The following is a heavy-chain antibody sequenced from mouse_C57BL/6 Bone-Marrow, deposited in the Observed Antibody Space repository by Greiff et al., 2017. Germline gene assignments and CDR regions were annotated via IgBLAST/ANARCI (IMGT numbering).Heavy chain of an antibody. V-gene: IGHV1-39*01. CDR2: INPNYGTT. CDR1: GYSFTDYN. Sequence: EVKLQESGPELVKPGASVKISCKASGYSFTDYNMNWVKQSNGKSLEWIGVINPNYGTTSYNQKFKGKATLTVDQSSSTAYMQLNSLTSEDAAVYYCARSIYYDSPYYLDYWGQGTTLTVSS. D-gene: IGHD2-4*01. CDR3: ARSIYYDSPYYLDY. J-gene: IGHJ2*01.